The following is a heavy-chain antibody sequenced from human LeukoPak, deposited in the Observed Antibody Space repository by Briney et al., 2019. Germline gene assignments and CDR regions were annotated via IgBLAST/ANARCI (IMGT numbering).Heavy chain of an antibody. Sequence: SGTLSLTCAVSGGSISSSNWWSWVRQPPGKGLEWIGYIYHSGSTYYSPSLKSRVTISVDRSKNQFSLKLSSVTAADTAVYYCARDGGYCSSTSCQDAFDIWGQGTMVTVSS. CDR3: ARDGGYCSSTSCQDAFDI. CDR1: GGSISSSNW. CDR2: IYHSGST. D-gene: IGHD2-2*01. J-gene: IGHJ3*02. V-gene: IGHV4-4*02.